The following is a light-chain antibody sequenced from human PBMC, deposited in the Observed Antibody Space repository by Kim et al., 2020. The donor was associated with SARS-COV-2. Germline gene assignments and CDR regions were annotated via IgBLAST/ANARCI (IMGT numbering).Light chain of an antibody. CDR3: PVWDSSRDHRV. Sequence: QGVTDTCSGGEHNIESNIVHWYQQQPGPAPVLVIYCDSHRPSGVPERFSGSNSGNSASLAISRLQAEDEADYYCPVWDSSRDHRVFGGGTQLTVL. J-gene: IGLJ3*02. CDR2: CDS. V-gene: IGLV3-21*04. CDR1: NIESNI.